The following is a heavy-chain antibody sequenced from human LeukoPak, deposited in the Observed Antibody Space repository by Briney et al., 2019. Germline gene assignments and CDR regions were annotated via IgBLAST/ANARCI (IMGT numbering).Heavy chain of an antibody. V-gene: IGHV1-46*01. CDR1: GYTFTSYY. CDR3: ARVGDYVWGSYRSLPFDY. Sequence: ASVKVSCKASGYTFTSYYMHWVRQAPGQGLEWMGIINPSGGSTSYAQKFQGRVTMTRDTSTSTVYMGLSSLRSGDTAVYYCARVGDYVWGSYRSLPFDYWGQGTLVTVSS. J-gene: IGHJ4*02. CDR2: INPSGGST. D-gene: IGHD3-16*02.